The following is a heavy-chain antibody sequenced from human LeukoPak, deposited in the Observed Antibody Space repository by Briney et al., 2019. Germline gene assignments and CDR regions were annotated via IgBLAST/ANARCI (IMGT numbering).Heavy chain of an antibody. D-gene: IGHD3-22*01. CDR3: ARDDSSGPYSWIGY. CDR2: IYYSGST. CDR1: GGSISSYY. V-gene: IGHV4-59*01. Sequence: PSETLSLTCTVSGGSISSYYWSWIRQPPGKGLEWIGYIYYSGSTNYNPSLKSRVTISVDTSKNQFSLKLSSVTAADTAVYYCARDDSSGPYSWIGYWGQGTRVTVSS. J-gene: IGHJ4*02.